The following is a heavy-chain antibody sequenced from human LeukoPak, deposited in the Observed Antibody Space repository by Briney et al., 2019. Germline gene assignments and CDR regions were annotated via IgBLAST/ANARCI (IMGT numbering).Heavy chain of an antibody. CDR3: AHGDYDWFDP. D-gene: IGHD4-17*01. Sequence: ASVKVSCKASGGTFSSYTISWVRQAPGQGLEWMGRIIPTLGIANYAQKFQGRVTITADKSTSTAYMELSSLRSEDTAVYYCAHGDYDWFDPWGQGTRVTVSS. J-gene: IGHJ5*02. CDR1: GGTFSSYT. V-gene: IGHV1-69*02. CDR2: IIPTLGIA.